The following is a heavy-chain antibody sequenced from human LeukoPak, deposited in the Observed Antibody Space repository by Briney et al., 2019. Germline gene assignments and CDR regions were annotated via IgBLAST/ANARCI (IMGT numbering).Heavy chain of an antibody. J-gene: IGHJ6*02. D-gene: IGHD5-18*01. CDR3: ARNGYSYGPYGMDV. CDR1: GGSFSGYY. CDR2: INHSGST. Sequence: SETLSLTCAVYGGSFSGYYWSWIRQPPGKGLEWIGEINHSGSTNYNPSLKSRVTISVDTSKNQFSLKLSSVTAADTAVYYCARNGYSYGPYGMDVWGQGTTVTVSS. V-gene: IGHV4-34*01.